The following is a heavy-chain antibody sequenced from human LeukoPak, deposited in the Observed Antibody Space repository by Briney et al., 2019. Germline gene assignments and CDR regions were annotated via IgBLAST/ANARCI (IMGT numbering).Heavy chain of an antibody. CDR1: GGSISSGDYY. V-gene: IGHV4-30-4*01. CDR3: ARGWDSSGYYRSTIDY. D-gene: IGHD3-22*01. Sequence: SQTLSLTCTVSGGSISSGDYYRSWIRQPPGKGLVWIGYIYYSGSTYYNPSLKSRVTISVDTSKNQLSLKLSPVTAADTAVYYCARGWDSSGYYRSTIDYWGQGTLVTVSS. J-gene: IGHJ4*02. CDR2: IYYSGST.